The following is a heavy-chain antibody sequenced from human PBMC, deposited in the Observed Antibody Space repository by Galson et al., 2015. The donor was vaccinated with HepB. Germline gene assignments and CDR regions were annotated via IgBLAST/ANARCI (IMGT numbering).Heavy chain of an antibody. D-gene: IGHD3-22*01. CDR2: ISAYNGNT. Sequence: SVKVSCKASGYTFTSYGISWVRQAPGQGLEWMGWISAYNGNTNYAQELQGRVTMTTDTSTSTAYMELRSLRSDDTAVYYCARDRSYYDSSGQGYWGQGTLVTVSS. J-gene: IGHJ4*02. V-gene: IGHV1-18*01. CDR1: GYTFTSYG. CDR3: ARDRSYYDSSGQGY.